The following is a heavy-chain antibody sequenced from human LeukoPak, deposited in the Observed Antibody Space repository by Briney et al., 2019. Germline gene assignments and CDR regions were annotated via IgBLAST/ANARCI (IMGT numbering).Heavy chain of an antibody. CDR3: ARGEYQWLTQNYYYYYMDV. J-gene: IGHJ6*03. CDR2: MNPNSGNT. V-gene: IGHV1-8*01. D-gene: IGHD6-19*01. CDR1: GYTFTSYD. Sequence: ASVKVSCKASGYTFTSYDINWVRQATGQGLEWMGWMNPNSGNTGYAQKFQGRVTMTRNTSINTAYMELSSLRSGDTAVYYCARGEYQWLTQNYYYYYMDVWGKGTTVTVSS.